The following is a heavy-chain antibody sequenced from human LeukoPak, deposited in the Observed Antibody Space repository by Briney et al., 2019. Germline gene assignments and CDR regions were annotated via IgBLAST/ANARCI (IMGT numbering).Heavy chain of an antibody. CDR1: GGSFSGYY. V-gene: IGHV4-59*08. D-gene: IGHD3-10*01. Sequence: SETLSLTCAVYGGSFSGYYWSWIRQPPGKGLEWIGYIYYSGSTNYNPSLKSRVTISADTSKNQFSLKLSSVTAADTAVYYCASMGRSWDSSGSHPFDYWGQGTLVTVSS. CDR2: IYYSGST. J-gene: IGHJ4*02. CDR3: ASMGRSWDSSGSHPFDY.